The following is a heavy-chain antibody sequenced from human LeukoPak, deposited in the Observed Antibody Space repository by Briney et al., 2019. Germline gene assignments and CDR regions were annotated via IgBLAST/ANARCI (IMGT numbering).Heavy chain of an antibody. CDR2: ISSSTTDI. Sequence: GGSLRLSCAASGFIFSRYRMNWVRQAPGKGLEWVSSISSSTTDIGYADSMKGRFTISRDNAKNSLYLQMNSLRAEDTAVYYCAREQLPERYFDLWGRGTLVTVSS. V-gene: IGHV3-21*01. D-gene: IGHD2-2*01. J-gene: IGHJ2*01. CDR3: AREQLPERYFDL. CDR1: GFIFSRYR.